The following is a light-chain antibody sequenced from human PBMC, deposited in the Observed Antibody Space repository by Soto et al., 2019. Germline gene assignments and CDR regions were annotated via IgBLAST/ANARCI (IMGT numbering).Light chain of an antibody. CDR1: SSDVGLYNY. J-gene: IGLJ1*01. CDR3: NSYTSSGTYV. CDR2: DVS. Sequence: QSALTQPASVSGSPGQSMTISCTGPSSDVGLYNYVSWYRHLPGKAPELIIYDVSNRPSGVSNRFSGSKSANTASLTISGLQAEDEADYYCNSYTSSGTYVFGTGTKLTVL. V-gene: IGLV2-14*03.